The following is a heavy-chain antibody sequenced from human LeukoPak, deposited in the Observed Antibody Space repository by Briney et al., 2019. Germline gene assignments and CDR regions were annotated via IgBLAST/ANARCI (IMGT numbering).Heavy chain of an antibody. CDR3: ARDPDSSGRDAFEI. CDR1: GFTFSSYS. V-gene: IGHV3-21*01. Sequence: GGSLRLSCAASGFTFSSYSMNWVRQAPGKGLEWVSSISSSSSYIYYADSVKGRFTISRDNAKNSLYLQMNSLRAEDTAVYYCARDPDSSGRDAFEIWGQGTMATVSS. J-gene: IGHJ3*02. CDR2: ISSSSSYI. D-gene: IGHD3-22*01.